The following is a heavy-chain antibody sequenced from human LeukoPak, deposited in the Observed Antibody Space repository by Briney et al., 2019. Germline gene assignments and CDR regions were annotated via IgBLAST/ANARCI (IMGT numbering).Heavy chain of an antibody. Sequence: ASETLSLTCAVYGGSFSGYYWSWIRQPPGKGLEWIGEINHSGSTNYNPSLKSRVTISVDTSKNQFSLKLSSVTAADTAVYYCARGRKNTIFGVVTPFDYWGQGTLVTVSS. D-gene: IGHD3-3*01. CDR3: ARGRKNTIFGVVTPFDY. CDR2: INHSGST. V-gene: IGHV4-34*01. J-gene: IGHJ4*02. CDR1: GGSFSGYY.